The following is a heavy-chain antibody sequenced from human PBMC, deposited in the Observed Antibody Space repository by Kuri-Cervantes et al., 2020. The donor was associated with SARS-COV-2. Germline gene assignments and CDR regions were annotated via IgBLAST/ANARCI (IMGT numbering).Heavy chain of an antibody. J-gene: IGHJ4*02. CDR1: GGSISSYY. Sequence: SETLSLTCTVSGGSISSYYWSWIRQPPGKGLEWTGYIYYSGSTNYNPSLKSRVTISVDTSKNQFSLKLSSVTAADTAVYYCARLLTFGEDDYWGQGTLVTVSS. CDR3: ARLLTFGEDDY. V-gene: IGHV4-59*08. D-gene: IGHD3-10*01. CDR2: IYYSGST.